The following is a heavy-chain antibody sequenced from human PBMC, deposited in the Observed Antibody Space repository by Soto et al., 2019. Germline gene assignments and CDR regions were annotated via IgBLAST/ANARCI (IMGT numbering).Heavy chain of an antibody. D-gene: IGHD3-10*01. V-gene: IGHV4-4*03. CDR1: GGPIISNNQ. CDR3: ARNVGYASGFFES. CDR2: IHHRGTT. J-gene: IGHJ4*02. Sequence: PETLSLTCAVSGGPIISNNQWSWVRQSPGQGLQWIGEIHHRGTTSHSPSLNSRVTMSVDKSKNLFSLSLSSVTAADTAIYYCARNVGYASGFFESWGQGIPVTVSS.